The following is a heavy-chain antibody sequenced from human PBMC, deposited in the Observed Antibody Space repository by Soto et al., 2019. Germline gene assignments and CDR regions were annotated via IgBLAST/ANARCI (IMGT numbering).Heavy chain of an antibody. V-gene: IGHV4-34*01. CDR1: GGSFSGYS. D-gene: IGHD3-10*01. Sequence: QVQLQQWGAGLLKPSETLSLTCAVYGGSFSGYSWSWIRQPPGKGLEWIGEINHSGSTNYNPSLKRRVSISLDTSKNHFSPKLNSVTAADTAVFYCARRRLSTYGPFDPWGQGTLVTVSS. CDR2: INHSGST. CDR3: ARRRLSTYGPFDP. J-gene: IGHJ5*02.